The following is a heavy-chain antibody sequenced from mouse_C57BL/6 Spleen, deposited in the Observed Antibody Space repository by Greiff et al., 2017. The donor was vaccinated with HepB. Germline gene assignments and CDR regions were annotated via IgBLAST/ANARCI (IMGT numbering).Heavy chain of an antibody. CDR2: IDPEDGET. Sequence: VQLKQSGAELVKPGASVKLSCTASGFNIKDYYMHWVKQRTEQGLEWIGRIDPEDGETKYAPKVQGKATITADTSSNTAYLQLSSLTSEDTAVYYCARGVSYDGYPGAYWGQGTLVTVSA. CDR3: ARGVSYDGYPGAY. V-gene: IGHV14-2*01. D-gene: IGHD2-3*01. J-gene: IGHJ3*01. CDR1: GFNIKDYY.